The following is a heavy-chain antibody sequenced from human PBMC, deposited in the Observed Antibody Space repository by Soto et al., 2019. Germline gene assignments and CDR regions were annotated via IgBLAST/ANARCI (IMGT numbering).Heavy chain of an antibody. J-gene: IGHJ6*02. Sequence: SETLSLTCTVSGGSISSSGYYWGWIRQPPGKGLEWIGSMYDSGSTYYNPSLKSPSLKSRVTISVDTSKSQFFLKLISVTAAGTAMYFCARHGRGFSRYYYYGVDVWGQGTTVTVSS. CDR1: GGSISSSGYY. V-gene: IGHV4-39*01. D-gene: IGHD1-26*01. CDR2: MYDSGST. CDR3: ARHGRGFSRYYYYGVDV.